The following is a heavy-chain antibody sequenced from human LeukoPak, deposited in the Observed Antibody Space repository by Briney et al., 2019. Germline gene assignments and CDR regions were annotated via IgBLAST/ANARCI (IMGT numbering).Heavy chain of an antibody. CDR2: MNPNSGNT. J-gene: IGHJ4*02. D-gene: IGHD3-16*02. CDR3: ARGYYDYVWGSYRHRKFDY. CDR1: GYTFTRYD. Sequence: ASVTVSCKASGYTFTRYDINWVRQATGQGLEGMGWMNPNSGNTGYAQKFQGRVTMTRNTSISTAYMELSSLRSEDTAVYYCARGYYDYVWGSYRHRKFDYWGQGTLVTVSS. V-gene: IGHV1-8*01.